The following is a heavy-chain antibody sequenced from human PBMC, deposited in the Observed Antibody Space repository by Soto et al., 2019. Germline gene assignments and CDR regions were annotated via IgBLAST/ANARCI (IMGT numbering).Heavy chain of an antibody. D-gene: IGHD6-25*01. CDR2: IYYSGST. CDR1: GGSISSYY. V-gene: IGHV4-59*12. CDR3: ARALPNFFFLLRRLQPRSTLYPCPRSSDL. Sequence: SETLSLTCTGSGGSISSYYWSWIRQPPGKGLEWIGYIYYSGSTNYNPSLKSRVTISVDTSKNQFSLKLSPMTAADTAVYYCARALPNFFFLLRRLQPRSTLYPCPRSSDL. J-gene: IGHJ2*01.